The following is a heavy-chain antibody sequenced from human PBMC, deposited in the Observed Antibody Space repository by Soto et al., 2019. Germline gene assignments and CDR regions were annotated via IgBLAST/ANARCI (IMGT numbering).Heavy chain of an antibody. J-gene: IGHJ6*02. CDR2: IYYSGST. D-gene: IGHD2-2*01. CDR1: GGSISSGDYY. V-gene: IGHV4-30-4*01. Sequence: SETLSLTCTVSGGSISSGDYYWSWIRQPPGKGLEWIGYIYYSGSTYYNPSLKSRVTISVDTSKDQFSLKLSSVTAADTAVYYCARGKTKEADTRSISEMYVWGQGTTLTVSS. CDR3: ARGKTKEADTRSISEMYV.